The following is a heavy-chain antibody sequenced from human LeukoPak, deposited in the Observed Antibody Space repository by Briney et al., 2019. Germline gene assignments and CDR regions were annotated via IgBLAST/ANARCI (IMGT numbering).Heavy chain of an antibody. Sequence: VKVSCKASGGTFSSYAISWVRQAPGQGLEWMGRIIPIFGTANYAQKFQGRVTITTDESTSTAYMELSSLRSEDTAVYYCARDRRVPTDDYSNYASVFDYWGQGTLVTVSS. J-gene: IGHJ4*02. D-gene: IGHD4-11*01. CDR2: IIPIFGTA. CDR3: ARDRRVPTDDYSNYASVFDY. V-gene: IGHV1-69*05. CDR1: GGTFSSYA.